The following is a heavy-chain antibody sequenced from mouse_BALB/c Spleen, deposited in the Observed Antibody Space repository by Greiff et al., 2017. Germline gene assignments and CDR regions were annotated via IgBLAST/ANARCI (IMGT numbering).Heavy chain of an antibody. CDR1: GYSFTDYI. CDR2: INPYYGST. V-gene: IGHV1-39*01. CDR3: ARNEGRQYAMDY. J-gene: IGHJ4*01. D-gene: IGHD3-3*01. Sequence: VQLKQTGPELVKPGASVKISCKASGYSFTDYIMLWVKQSHGKSLEWIGNINPYYGSTSYNLKFKGKATLTVDKSSSTAYMQLNSLTSEDSAVYYCARNEGRQYAMDYWGQGTSVTVSS.